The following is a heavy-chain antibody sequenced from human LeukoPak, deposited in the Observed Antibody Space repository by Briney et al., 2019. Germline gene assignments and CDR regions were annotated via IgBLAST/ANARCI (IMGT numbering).Heavy chain of an antibody. D-gene: IGHD3-10*01. CDR3: AKGLYGSGVSTWFDP. CDR2: ISWNSGSI. J-gene: IGHJ5*02. CDR1: GFTFDDYA. V-gene: IGHV3-9*01. Sequence: GGSLRLSCAASGFTFDDYAMHWVRHAPGKGLEWVSGISWNSGSIGYADSVKGRFTISRDNAKNSLYLQMNSLRAEDTALYYCAKGLYGSGVSTWFDPWGQGTLVTVSS.